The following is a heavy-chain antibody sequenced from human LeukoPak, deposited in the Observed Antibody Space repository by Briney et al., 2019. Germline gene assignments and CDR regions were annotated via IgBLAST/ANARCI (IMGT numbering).Heavy chain of an antibody. D-gene: IGHD3-16*02. CDR2: ISAYNGST. CDR1: GYTFTSYG. J-gene: IGHJ4*02. CDR3: ARDLLTGELSDY. Sequence: ASVKVSCKASGYTFTSYGISWVRQAPGQGLEWMGWISAYNGSTNYAQKLQGRVTMTTDTSTSTAYMELRSLRSDDTAVYYCARDLLTGELSDYWGQGTLVTVSS. V-gene: IGHV1-18*01.